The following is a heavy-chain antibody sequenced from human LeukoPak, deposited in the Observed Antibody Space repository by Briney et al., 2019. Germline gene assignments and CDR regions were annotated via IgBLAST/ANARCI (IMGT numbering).Heavy chain of an antibody. D-gene: IGHD4-17*01. V-gene: IGHV3-30-3*01. CDR1: GFTFSSYA. CDR3: ASSPYTVTTPSFDY. CDR2: ISYDGSNK. J-gene: IGHJ4*02. Sequence: GGSLRLSCAASGFTFSSYAMHWVRQAPGKGLEWVAVISYDGSNKYYADSVKGRFTISRDNSKNTLYLQMNSLRAEDTAVYYCASSPYTVTTPSFDYWGQETLVTVSS.